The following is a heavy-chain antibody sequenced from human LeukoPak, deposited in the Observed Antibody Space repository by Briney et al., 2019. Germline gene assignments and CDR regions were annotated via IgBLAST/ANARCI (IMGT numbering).Heavy chain of an antibody. V-gene: IGHV3-33*01. CDR3: ARLRLEYSSLDAFDF. Sequence: PGRSLRLSCAASGFTFSSYGMHWVRQAPGKGLEWVAVIWYDGSNKYYADSVKGRFTISRDNSKNTLYLQMNSLRAEDTAVYYWARLRLEYSSLDAFDFWGQGTMVTVSS. J-gene: IGHJ3*01. D-gene: IGHD6-6*01. CDR1: GFTFSSYG. CDR2: IWYDGSNK.